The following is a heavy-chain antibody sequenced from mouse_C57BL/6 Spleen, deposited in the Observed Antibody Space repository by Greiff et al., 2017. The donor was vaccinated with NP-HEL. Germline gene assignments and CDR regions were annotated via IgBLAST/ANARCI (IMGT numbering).Heavy chain of an antibody. D-gene: IGHD3-2*02. CDR2: IHPSDSDT. CDR1: GYTFTSYW. J-gene: IGHJ3*01. CDR3: AIVDSSGPLFAY. V-gene: IGHV1-74*01. Sequence: QVQLKQPGAELVKPGASVKVSCKASGYTFTSYWMHWVKQRPGQGLEWIGRIHPSDSDTNYNQKFKGKATLTVDKSSSTAYMQLSSLTSEDSAVYYCAIVDSSGPLFAYWGQGTLVTVSA.